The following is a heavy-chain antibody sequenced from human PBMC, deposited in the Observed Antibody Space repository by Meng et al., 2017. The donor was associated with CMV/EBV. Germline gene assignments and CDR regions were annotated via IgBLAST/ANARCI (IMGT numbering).Heavy chain of an antibody. J-gene: IGHJ4*02. D-gene: IGHD6-6*01. CDR3: ARVAARRKYYFDY. CDR1: GFTFSSSS. Sequence: LSLTCAASGFTFSSSSMNWVRQAPGKGLEWVSSISSSSSYIYYADSVKGRFTISRDNAKNSLYLQMNSLRAEDTAVYYCARVAARRKYYFDYWGQGTLVTVSS. CDR2: ISSSSSYI. V-gene: IGHV3-21*01.